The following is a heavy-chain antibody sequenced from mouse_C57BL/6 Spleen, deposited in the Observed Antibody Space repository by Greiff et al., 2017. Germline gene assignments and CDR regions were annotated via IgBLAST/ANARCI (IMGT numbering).Heavy chain of an antibody. Sequence: VQLQESGPELVKPGASVKISCKASGYAFSSSWMNWVKQRPGEGLEWIGRIYPGDGSTNYNGKFKSKATLTADKSSSTAYMQLSSLTSEDSAVYFCARAGYCYDYWGQGTTLTVSS. J-gene: IGHJ2*01. V-gene: IGHV1-82*01. D-gene: IGHD3-1*01. CDR1: GYAFSSSW. CDR2: IYPGDGST. CDR3: ARAGYCYDY.